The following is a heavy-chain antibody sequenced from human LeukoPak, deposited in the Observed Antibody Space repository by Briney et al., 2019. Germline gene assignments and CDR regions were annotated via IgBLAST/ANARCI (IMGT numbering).Heavy chain of an antibody. CDR3: ARSPGDIVVVPAASDY. D-gene: IGHD2-2*01. Sequence: GGSLRLSCAASGFTFSSYSMNWVRQAPGKGLEWASYISSSSSTIYYADSVKGRFTISRDNAKNSLYLQMNSLRAEDTAVYYCARSPGDIVVVPAASDYWGQGTLVTVSS. V-gene: IGHV3-48*01. CDR2: ISSSSSTI. CDR1: GFTFSSYS. J-gene: IGHJ4*02.